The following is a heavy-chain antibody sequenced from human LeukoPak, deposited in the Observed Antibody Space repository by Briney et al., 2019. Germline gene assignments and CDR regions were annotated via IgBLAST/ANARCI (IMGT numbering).Heavy chain of an antibody. Sequence: PSETLSLTCTVSGGSISSGGYYWSWIRQHPGKGLEWIGYIYYSGSTYYNPSLKSRVTISVDTSKNQFSLKLSSVTAADTAVYYCAGGGGQWLFQYYFDYWGQGTLVTVSS. CDR2: IYYSGST. CDR1: GGSISSGGYY. V-gene: IGHV4-31*03. J-gene: IGHJ4*02. D-gene: IGHD3-22*01. CDR3: AGGGGQWLFQYYFDY.